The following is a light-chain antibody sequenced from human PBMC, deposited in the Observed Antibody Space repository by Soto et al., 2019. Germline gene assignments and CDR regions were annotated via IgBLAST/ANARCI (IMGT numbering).Light chain of an antibody. CDR1: QSISSY. V-gene: IGKV1-39*01. J-gene: IGKJ1*01. CDR2: AAS. CDR3: QQSYSTLWT. Sequence: IHLTQSPSTLSASVGDRVTITCRASQSISSYLTWYQQKPGKAPKLLIYAASSLQSGVPSRFSGSGSGTDFTLTISSLQPEDFATYYCQQSYSTLWTFGQGTKVDIK.